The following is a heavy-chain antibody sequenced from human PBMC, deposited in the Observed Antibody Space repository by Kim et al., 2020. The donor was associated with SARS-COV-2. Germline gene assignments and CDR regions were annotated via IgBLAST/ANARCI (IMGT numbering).Heavy chain of an antibody. V-gene: IGHV5-51*01. Sequence: GESLKISCKGSGYSFTSYWIGWVRQMPGKGLEWMGIIYPGDSDARYSPSFQGQVTISTDKSIFTAYLQWSSLKASDTAMYYCARRSTTMAAFDFWGQGTMVTVSS. CDR3: ARRSTTMAAFDF. J-gene: IGHJ3*01. CDR1: GYSFTSYW. CDR2: IYPGDSDA. D-gene: IGHD5-18*01.